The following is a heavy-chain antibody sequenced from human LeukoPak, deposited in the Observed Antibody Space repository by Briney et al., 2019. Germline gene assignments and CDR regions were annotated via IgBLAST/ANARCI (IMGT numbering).Heavy chain of an antibody. CDR2: IRSDGSSK. D-gene: IGHD3-10*01. CDR1: GFIFSNYG. Sequence: GGPLRLSCGASGFIFSNYGMHGVPEAPEKGLGGVAFIRSDGSSKYYATSVKGRFTISRHNSKNTVYLQMNSLRADDTAVYYCAKDGVGFGELPYFDYWGQGTLVTVS. CDR3: AKDGVGFGELPYFDY. J-gene: IGHJ4*02. V-gene: IGHV3-30*02.